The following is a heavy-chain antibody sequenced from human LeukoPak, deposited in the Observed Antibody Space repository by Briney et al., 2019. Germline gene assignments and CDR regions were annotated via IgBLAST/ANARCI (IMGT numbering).Heavy chain of an antibody. J-gene: IGHJ3*02. CDR2: IYHSGST. V-gene: IGHV4-34*01. CDR3: ARRYSSSWYLAFDI. CDR1: GGSFSGYY. D-gene: IGHD6-13*01. Sequence: SETLSLTCAVYGGSFSGYYWSWIRQPPGKGLEWIGEIYHSGSTNYNPSLKSRVTISVDKSKNQFSLKLSSVTAADTAVYYCARRYSSSWYLAFDIWGQGTMVTVSS.